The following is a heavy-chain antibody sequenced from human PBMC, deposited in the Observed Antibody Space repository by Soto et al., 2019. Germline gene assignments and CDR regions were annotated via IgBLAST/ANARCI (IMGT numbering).Heavy chain of an antibody. Sequence: GGSLRLSCAASGFTFSSYAMSWVRQAPGKGLEWVSAISGSGGSTYYADSVKGRFTISRDNSKNTLYLQMNSLRAEDTAVYYCAKAAQWLPLMWDYFDYWGQGTLVTVSS. V-gene: IGHV3-23*01. CDR1: GFTFSSYA. D-gene: IGHD6-19*01. CDR2: ISGSGGST. CDR3: AKAAQWLPLMWDYFDY. J-gene: IGHJ4*02.